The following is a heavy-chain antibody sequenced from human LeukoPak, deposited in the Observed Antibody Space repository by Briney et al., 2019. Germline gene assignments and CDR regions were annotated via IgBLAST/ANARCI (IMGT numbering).Heavy chain of an antibody. CDR2: IYYSGST. Sequence: SETLSLTCTVSGGSISSYYWSWIRQPPGKGLEWIGYIYYSGSTNYNPSLKSRVTISVDTSKNQFSLKLSSVTAADTAVYYCARERGVVGATGFDYWGQGTLVTVSS. CDR3: ARERGVVGATGFDY. CDR1: GGSISSYY. D-gene: IGHD1-26*01. J-gene: IGHJ4*02. V-gene: IGHV4-59*01.